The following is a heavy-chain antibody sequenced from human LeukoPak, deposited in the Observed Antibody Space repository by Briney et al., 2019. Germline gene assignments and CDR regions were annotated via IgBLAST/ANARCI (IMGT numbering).Heavy chain of an antibody. CDR3: ARKGEASSGYLYYFDY. Sequence: GGSLRLSCAASGFTFSSYPMSWVRQAPGKGLEWVSGSSRSGGSTYYADSVKGRFSISRDNSNNTLYLQMNSLRAEDTAVYSCARKGEASSGYLYYFDYWGQGTRVTVSS. CDR1: GFTFSSYP. D-gene: IGHD3-22*01. CDR2: SSRSGGST. J-gene: IGHJ4*02. V-gene: IGHV3-23*01.